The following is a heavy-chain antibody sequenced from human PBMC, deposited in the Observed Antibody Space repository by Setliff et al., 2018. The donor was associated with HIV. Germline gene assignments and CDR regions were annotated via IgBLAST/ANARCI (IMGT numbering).Heavy chain of an antibody. D-gene: IGHD5-12*01. CDR3: AREPAAYNGYNWDYYGTDL. CDR2: IYYSGNT. Sequence: SETLSLTCTVSGVSINSVLYSWTWIRQLPGKGLEWIGYIYYSGNTYYNPSLKSRLTISLETSKNQFSLKLSSVTAADTAVYYCAREPAAYNGYNWDYYGTDLWGQGTTVTVSS. CDR1: GVSINSVLYS. V-gene: IGHV4-31*03. J-gene: IGHJ6*02.